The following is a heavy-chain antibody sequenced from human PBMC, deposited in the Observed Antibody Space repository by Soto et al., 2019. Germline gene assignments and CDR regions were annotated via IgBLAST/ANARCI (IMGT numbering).Heavy chain of an antibody. CDR1: GFPFSGYA. Sequence: EVQLLESGGGLVQPGGSLRLSCAASGFPFSGYAINWVRQAPGKGLEWVSIISGSGSSTNYADSVKGRFTISRDNARDTVYLQMNSLRAEDTAVYYCAKSYYGDYDHRLLFHNWGQGTLVTVSS. CDR2: ISGSGSST. D-gene: IGHD4-17*01. CDR3: AKSYYGDYDHRLLFHN. J-gene: IGHJ4*02. V-gene: IGHV3-23*01.